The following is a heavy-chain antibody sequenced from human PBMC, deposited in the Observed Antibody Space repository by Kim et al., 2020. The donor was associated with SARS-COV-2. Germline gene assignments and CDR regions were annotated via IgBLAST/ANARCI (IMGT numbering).Heavy chain of an antibody. Sequence: GGSLRLSCAASGFTFSSYGMHWVRQAPGKGLEWVAVISYDGSNKYYADSVKGRFTISRDNSKNTLYLQMNSLRAEDTAVYYCANDHNYGSGSSYYYYYYGMDVWGQGTTVTVSS. CDR2: ISYDGSNK. J-gene: IGHJ6*02. D-gene: IGHD3-10*01. CDR3: ANDHNYGSGSSYYYYYYGMDV. V-gene: IGHV3-30*18. CDR1: GFTFSSYG.